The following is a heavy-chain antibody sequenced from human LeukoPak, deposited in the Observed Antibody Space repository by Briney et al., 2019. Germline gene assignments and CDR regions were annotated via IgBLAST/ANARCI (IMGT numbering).Heavy chain of an antibody. V-gene: IGHV3-33*01. CDR1: GFTFSSYG. CDR2: IWYDGSNK. D-gene: IGHD3-10*01. J-gene: IGHJ6*02. Sequence: PGGSLRLSCAASGFTFSSYGMHWVRQAPGKGLERVAVIWYDGSNKYYADSVKGRFTISRDNSKNTLYLEINSLRADDTAVYFCARANYGSGSNYYFGLDVWGQGTTVTVSS. CDR3: ARANYGSGSNYYFGLDV.